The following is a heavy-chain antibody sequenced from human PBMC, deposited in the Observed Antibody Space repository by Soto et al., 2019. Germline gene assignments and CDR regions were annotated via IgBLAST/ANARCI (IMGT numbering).Heavy chain of an antibody. Sequence: EVQLVESGGGLVQPGGSLRLSCAVSAFTLSDHFIDWVRQAPGKGLEWVGRSRDKANRYTTEYRASVKGRFTISRDDSTNALYLQMNSLKTEDTAVYYCVRHLAYGGGYAFDYWGQRPLVTVSS. CDR3: VRHLAYGGGYAFDY. CDR2: SRDKANRYTT. J-gene: IGHJ4*02. D-gene: IGHD2-21*01. V-gene: IGHV3-72*01. CDR1: AFTLSDHF.